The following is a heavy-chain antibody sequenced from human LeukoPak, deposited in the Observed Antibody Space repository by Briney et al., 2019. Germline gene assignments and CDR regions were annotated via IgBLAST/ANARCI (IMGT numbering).Heavy chain of an antibody. D-gene: IGHD6-13*01. CDR1: GFTFSSFE. CDR2: ISYDGSNK. V-gene: IGHV3-30*18. J-gene: IGHJ4*02. CDR3: AKDRSSSWTWTIDY. Sequence: PGGSLRLSCAASGFTFSSFEMNWVRQAPGKGLEWVALISYDGSNKYYADSVKGRFTISRDNSKNTLYLQMNSLRAEDTAVYYCAKDRSSSWTWTIDYWGQGTLVTVSS.